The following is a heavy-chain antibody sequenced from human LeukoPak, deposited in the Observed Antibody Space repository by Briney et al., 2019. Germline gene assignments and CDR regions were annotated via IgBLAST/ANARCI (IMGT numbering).Heavy chain of an antibody. CDR2: ISVSDIYT. D-gene: IGHD3-10*01. CDR3: AARSGSGSYY. CDR1: GFTFASSA. J-gene: IGHJ4*02. Sequence: PGGSLRLSCAASGFTFASSAMSWVRQAPGKGLEWVSAISVSDIYTSYADSVKGRLTISRDYSKNTLYLQMNSLRAEDTAEYYCAARSGSGSYYWGQGSLVTVSS. V-gene: IGHV3-23*01.